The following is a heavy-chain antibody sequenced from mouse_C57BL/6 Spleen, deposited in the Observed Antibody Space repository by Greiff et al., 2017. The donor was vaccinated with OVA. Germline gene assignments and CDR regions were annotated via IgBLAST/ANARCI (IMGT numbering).Heavy chain of an antibody. D-gene: IGHD4-1*02. J-gene: IGHJ3*01. Sequence: QVQLQQPGAELVKPGASVKLSCKASGYTFTSYWMHWVKQRPGRGLVWIGRIDPNSGGTKYNEKFKSKATLTVDKPSSTAYMQLSSLTSEDSAVYYCATTGTLAGFAYWGQGTLVTVSA. CDR1: GYTFTSYW. CDR3: ATTGTLAGFAY. CDR2: IDPNSGGT. V-gene: IGHV1-72*01.